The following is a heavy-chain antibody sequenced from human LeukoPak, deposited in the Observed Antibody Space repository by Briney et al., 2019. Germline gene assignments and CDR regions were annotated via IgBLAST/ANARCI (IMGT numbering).Heavy chain of an antibody. Sequence: PGGSLRLSCAASGFTFSSYEMNWVRQAPGKGLEWVSYISSSGSTIYYADSVKGRFTISRDNAKNSLYLQMNSLRAEDTAVYYCARDAGWNRFDYWGQGTLVTVSS. CDR3: ARDAGWNRFDY. CDR1: GFTFSSYE. CDR2: ISSSGSTI. D-gene: IGHD1-1*01. J-gene: IGHJ4*02. V-gene: IGHV3-48*03.